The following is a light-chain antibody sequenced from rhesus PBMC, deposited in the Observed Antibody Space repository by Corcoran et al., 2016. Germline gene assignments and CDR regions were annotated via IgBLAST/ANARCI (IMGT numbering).Light chain of an antibody. CDR3: MQYTHIPYS. CDR1: PSLVHSNGNTY. J-gene: IGKJ2*01. CDR2: KVS. Sequence: DVVMTQSPLALPITPGQPASISCRSSPSLVHSNGNTYLSWFQQKPGQPPRLLFNKVSNRYSGVPDRFSGSGAGTDFTLQISRVEAEDVGVYYCMQYTHIPYSFGQGTKVEIK. V-gene: IGKV2-65*01.